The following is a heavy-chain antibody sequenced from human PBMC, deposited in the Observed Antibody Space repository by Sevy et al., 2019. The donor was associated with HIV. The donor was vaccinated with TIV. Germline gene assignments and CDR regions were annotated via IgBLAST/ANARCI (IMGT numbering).Heavy chain of an antibody. CDR1: GGTFSSYA. D-gene: IGHD3-10*01. J-gene: IGHJ5*02. CDR3: ARGGYYYGSGSYPNWFDP. Sequence: SVKVSCKASGGTFSSYAISWVRQAPGQGLEWMGGIIPIFGTANYAQKFQGRVTITADESTSTAYMELSSLRSEDTAVYYCARGGYYYGSGSYPNWFDPWGQGTLVTVSS. V-gene: IGHV1-69*13. CDR2: IIPIFGTA.